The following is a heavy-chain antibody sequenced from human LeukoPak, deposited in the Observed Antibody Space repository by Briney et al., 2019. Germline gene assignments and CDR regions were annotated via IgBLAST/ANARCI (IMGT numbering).Heavy chain of an antibody. CDR3: ARLDSNYVCDY. J-gene: IGHJ4*02. CDR1: GGSISSDY. Sequence: SETLSLTCTVSGGSISSDYLSWIRQPPGKGLEWIGYIYYSGSTNYNPSLKSRVTISVDTSKNQFSLKLSSVTAADTAVYYCARLDSNYVCDYWGQGTLVTVSS. D-gene: IGHD4-11*01. CDR2: IYYSGST. V-gene: IGHV4-59*08.